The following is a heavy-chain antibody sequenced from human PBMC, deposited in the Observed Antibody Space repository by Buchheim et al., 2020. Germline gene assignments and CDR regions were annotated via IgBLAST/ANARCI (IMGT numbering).Heavy chain of an antibody. CDR2: ISGSGGST. CDR1: GLTFSSYA. CDR3: AKDSLLYDILPLYYFDY. J-gene: IGHJ4*02. V-gene: IGHV3-23*01. D-gene: IGHD3-9*01. Sequence: EVQLLESGGGLVQPGGSLRLSCAASGLTFSSYAMSWVRQAPGKGLEWVSAISGSGGSTYYADSVKGRFTISSDNSTTTLYLHMNSLRAEDTAVYYCAKDSLLYDILPLYYFDYWGQGTL.